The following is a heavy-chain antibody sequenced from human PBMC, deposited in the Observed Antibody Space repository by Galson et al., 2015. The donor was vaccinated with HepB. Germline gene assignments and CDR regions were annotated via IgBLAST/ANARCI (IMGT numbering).Heavy chain of an antibody. CDR3: ARAGGGSGYEGSFDY. D-gene: IGHD3-3*01. J-gene: IGHJ4*02. CDR1: GGTFSSYA. V-gene: IGHV1-69*13. CDR2: IIPIFGTA. Sequence: SVKVSCKASGGTFSSYAISWVRQAPGQGLEWMGGIIPIFGTANYAQKFQGRVTITADESTSTAYMELSSLRSEDTAVYYCARAGGGSGYEGSFDYWGQGTLVTVSS.